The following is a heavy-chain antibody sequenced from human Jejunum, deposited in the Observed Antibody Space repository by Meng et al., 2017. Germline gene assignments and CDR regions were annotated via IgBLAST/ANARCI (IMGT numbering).Heavy chain of an antibody. V-gene: IGHV3-64*01. CDR1: GFTFSNYA. J-gene: IGHJ6*02. Sequence: GESLKISCAASGFTFSNYAMHWVRQAPGKGLEFVSVINNDAGWTHYGNSVKGRFTTSRDNSENMLYLHMGSLRSDDTAVYYCAKDRTSSWSDYYYSGMDVWGPGTTVTVSS. D-gene: IGHD6-13*01. CDR3: AKDRTSSWSDYYYSGMDV. CDR2: INNDAGWT.